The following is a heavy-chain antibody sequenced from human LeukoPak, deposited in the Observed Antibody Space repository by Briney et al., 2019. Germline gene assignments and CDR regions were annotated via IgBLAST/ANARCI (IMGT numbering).Heavy chain of an antibody. D-gene: IGHD3-10*01. CDR3: ARAGAPYGSGNHYNSDV. Sequence: SETLSLTCTVSGASISSYYWSWIRQPPGKGLEWIGYIHHSGGANYNPSLKSRVTISVDTSKNQFSLKLSSVTAADTAVYYCARAGAPYGSGNHYNSDVWGQGTTVTVSS. CDR1: GASISSYY. CDR2: IHHSGGA. V-gene: IGHV4-59*01. J-gene: IGHJ6*02.